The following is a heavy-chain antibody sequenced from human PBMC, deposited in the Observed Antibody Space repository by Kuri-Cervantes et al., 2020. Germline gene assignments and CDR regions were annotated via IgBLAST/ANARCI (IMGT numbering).Heavy chain of an antibody. Sequence: GSLRLSCTVSGGSISSYYWSWIRQPAGKGLEWIGRIYTSGSTNYNPSLKSRVTMSVDTSKNQFSLKLSSVTAADTAVYYCARGAYDSSGYDFIEYFQHWGQGTLVTVSS. CDR3: ARGAYDSSGYDFIEYFQH. CDR2: IYTSGST. V-gene: IGHV4-4*07. D-gene: IGHD3-22*01. J-gene: IGHJ1*01. CDR1: GGSISSYY.